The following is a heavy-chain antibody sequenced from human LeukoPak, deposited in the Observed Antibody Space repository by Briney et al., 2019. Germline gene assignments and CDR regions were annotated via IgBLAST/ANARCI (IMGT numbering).Heavy chain of an antibody. CDR3: ARVSQFTIFGVVKYYFDY. CDR1: GGSISSYY. Sequence: SETLSLTCTVSGGSISSYYWSWIRQPPGKGLEWIGYIYYSGSTNYNPSLKSRVTISVDTSKNQFSLKLSSVTAADTAVYYCARVSQFTIFGVVKYYFDYWGQGTLVTVSS. CDR2: IYYSGST. D-gene: IGHD3-3*01. V-gene: IGHV4-59*01. J-gene: IGHJ4*02.